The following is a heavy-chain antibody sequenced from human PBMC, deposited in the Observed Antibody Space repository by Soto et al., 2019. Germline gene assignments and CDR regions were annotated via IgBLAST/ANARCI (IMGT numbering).Heavy chain of an antibody. V-gene: IGHV4-38-2*01. J-gene: IGHJ5*02. CDR3: ARLSMSGYYHWVDP. CDR2: IYQTGTT. CDR1: GYSINSGYC. D-gene: IGHD3-3*01. Sequence: LSLTCAVSGYSINSGYCWGWIRQPPGMGLEWIGSIYQTGTTYYNPSLESRDTLSVDTSKNHFSLKVRSVTAADTAVYYCARLSMSGYYHWVDPWGQGILVTVSS.